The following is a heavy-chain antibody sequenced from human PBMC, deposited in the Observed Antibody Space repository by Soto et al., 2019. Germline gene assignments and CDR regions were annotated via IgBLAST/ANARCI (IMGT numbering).Heavy chain of an antibody. J-gene: IGHJ6*03. D-gene: IGHD4-17*01. V-gene: IGHV3-11*01. CDR3: ARDKVTTGYLEYYYYMDV. CDR1: GFTFSDYY. Sequence: GGSLRLSCAASGFTFSDYYMSWIRQAPGKGLEWVSYISSSGSTIYYADSVKGRFTISRDNAKNSLYLQMNSLRAEDTAVYYCARDKVTTGYLEYYYYMDVWGKGTTVTVSS. CDR2: ISSSGSTI.